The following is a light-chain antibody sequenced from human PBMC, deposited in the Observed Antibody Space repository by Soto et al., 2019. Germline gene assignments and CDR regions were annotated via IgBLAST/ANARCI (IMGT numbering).Light chain of an antibody. J-gene: IGLJ1*01. CDR1: SSDVGAIKY. CDR3: CSYAGSYV. CDR2: DVT. V-gene: IGLV2-11*01. Sequence: QSALTQPRSVSGSPGQSVTISCSGASSDVGAIKYVSWYQHHPGMAPKVIIYDVTKRPSGVPDRFSGSKSGNTASLTISGLHAEDEAEYYCCSYAGSYVFGTGTKLTVL.